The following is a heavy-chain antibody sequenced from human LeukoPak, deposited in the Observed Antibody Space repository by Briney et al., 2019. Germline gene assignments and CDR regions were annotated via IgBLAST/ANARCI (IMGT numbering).Heavy chain of an antibody. CDR3: ASGVYCSGGSCSRDWYYGMDV. CDR1: GSIFTSYW. V-gene: IGHV5-51*01. CDR2: IYPGDSDT. J-gene: IGHJ6*02. Sequence: GASLQISCKGSGSIFTSYWIGWGRQLPGKGLEWMGIIYPGDSDTRYSPSFQGQVTISADKSISTAYLQWSSLKASDTAMYYCASGVYCSGGSCSRDWYYGMDVWGQGTTVTVSS. D-gene: IGHD2-15*01.